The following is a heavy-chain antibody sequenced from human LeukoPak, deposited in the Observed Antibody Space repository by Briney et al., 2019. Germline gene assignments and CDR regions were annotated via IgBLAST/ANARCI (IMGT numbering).Heavy chain of an antibody. D-gene: IGHD2-21*02. CDR1: GFTFRGYS. CDR2: ITSTSDDM. V-gene: IGHV3-21*06. Sequence: GGSLRLSCAASGFTFRGYSMNWVRQFPGKGLEWVSFITSTSDDMLYADSVKGRFTISRDNAKNTQYLQMNSLRAEDTAVYFCARTAGHYFDYWGQGSLLTVSS. CDR3: ARTAGHYFDY. J-gene: IGHJ4*02.